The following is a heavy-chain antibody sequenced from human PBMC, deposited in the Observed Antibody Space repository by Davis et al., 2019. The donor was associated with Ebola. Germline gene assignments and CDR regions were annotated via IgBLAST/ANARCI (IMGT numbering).Heavy chain of an antibody. D-gene: IGHD2-21*02. CDR1: GFTFSSYW. CDR3: AKEEAYCGGDCYGYFDY. Sequence: GGSLRLSCAASGFTFSSYWMSWVRQAPGKGLEWVSVVSGRSTTIYYADSVKGRFTISRDNSKNTLYLQMNSLRAEDTALYYCAKEEAYCGGDCYGYFDYWGQGTLVTVSS. CDR2: VSGRSTTI. V-gene: IGHV3-23*01. J-gene: IGHJ4*02.